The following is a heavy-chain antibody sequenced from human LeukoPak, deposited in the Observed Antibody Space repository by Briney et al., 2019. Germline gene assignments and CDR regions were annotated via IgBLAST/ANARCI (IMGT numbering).Heavy chain of an antibody. CDR1: GYTATNYD. V-gene: IGHV1-8*01. D-gene: IGHD3-3*01. CDR2: MNPSSGNT. J-gene: IGHJ3*02. CDR3: TRAWSGGSDAFDI. Sequence: ASVTVSCKASGYTATNYDINWVRRAPGQGLEWMGWMNPSSGNTGYAQKFQDRVTMTWNTSITTAYMELSSLRSEDTAMYYCTRAWSGGSDAFDIWGQGTIVAVSS.